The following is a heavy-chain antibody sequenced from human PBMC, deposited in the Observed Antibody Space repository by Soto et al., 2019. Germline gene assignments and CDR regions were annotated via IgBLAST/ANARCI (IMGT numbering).Heavy chain of an antibody. D-gene: IGHD3-9*01. V-gene: IGHV2-5*02. CDR3: VHRRRDYVIFTGINAFDI. Sequence: SGPTLVNPTQTLTLTCTFSGFSLSTSGVGVGWIRQPPGKALEWLALIYRDDDKRYSPSLKSRLTITKDTSKNQVVLTITNMNPVDTATYYCVHRRRDYVIFTGINAFDIWGQGKMVTVSS. CDR2: IYRDDDK. J-gene: IGHJ3*02. CDR1: GFSLSTSGVG.